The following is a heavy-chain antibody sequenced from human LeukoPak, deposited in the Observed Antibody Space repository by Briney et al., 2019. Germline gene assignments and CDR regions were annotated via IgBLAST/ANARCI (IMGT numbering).Heavy chain of an antibody. J-gene: IGHJ4*02. V-gene: IGHV3-23*01. CDR1: GFTFGSYG. D-gene: IGHD3-10*01. Sequence: GGTLRLSCAASGFTFGSYGMNWVCQAPGKGLEWVSVISGSGDKSYYTDSVKGRFTVSRDNSKNTVYLQMNSLRAEDTAVYYCAKGPRTVRFGDRHKGMFDYWGQGTLVTVSS. CDR3: AKGPRTVRFGDRHKGMFDY. CDR2: ISGSGDKS.